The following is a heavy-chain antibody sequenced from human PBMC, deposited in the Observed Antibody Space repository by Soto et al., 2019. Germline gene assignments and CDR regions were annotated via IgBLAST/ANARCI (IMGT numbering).Heavy chain of an antibody. D-gene: IGHD1-26*01. J-gene: IGHJ4*02. CDR2: IKSKTDGGTT. CDR3: TTDPPVVGATTLDY. V-gene: IGHV3-15*07. CDR1: GFAFSNAL. Sequence: PGYSLRLSCAASGFAFSNALMNLVRHAPGNGLEWVGRIKSKTDGGTTDYAAPVKGRFTISRDDSKSTLYLQMNSLKTEDTAVYYCTTDPPVVGATTLDYWGQGTLVTVSS.